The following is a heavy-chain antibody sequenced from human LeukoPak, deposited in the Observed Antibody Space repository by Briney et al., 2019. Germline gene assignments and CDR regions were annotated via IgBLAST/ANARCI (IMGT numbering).Heavy chain of an antibody. Sequence: PSETLSLTCTVSGGSISSSSYYWGWIRQPPGKGLEWIGSIYYSGSTYYNPSLKSRVTISVDTSKNQFSLKLSSVTAADTAMYYCARKRRRGYYLNAGFDVWGQGTMVTVSS. J-gene: IGHJ3*01. V-gene: IGHV4-39*07. CDR2: IYYSGST. D-gene: IGHD1-26*01. CDR3: ARKRRRGYYLNAGFDV. CDR1: GGSISSSSYY.